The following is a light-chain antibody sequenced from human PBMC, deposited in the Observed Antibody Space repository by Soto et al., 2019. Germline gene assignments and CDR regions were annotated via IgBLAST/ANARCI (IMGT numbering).Light chain of an antibody. CDR2: DVF. J-gene: IGKJ2*01. Sequence: GDRVTITCRASQSITYWLAGYQQKPGRAPKLLIYDVFNLQSGVPSRFSGSGSGTEFTLTISSLQPDDSATYYCQQYHSFSFTFGQGTKLEIK. V-gene: IGKV1-5*01. CDR1: QSITYW. CDR3: QQYHSFSFT.